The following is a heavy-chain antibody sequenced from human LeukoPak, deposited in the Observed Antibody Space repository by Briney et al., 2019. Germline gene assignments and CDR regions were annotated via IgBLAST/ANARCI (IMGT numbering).Heavy chain of an antibody. CDR1: GFTFSGYA. CDR2: ISGDGGTT. V-gene: IGHV3-23*01. CDR3: AKRDHYGWLFFDY. Sequence: GGSLRLSCAASGFTFSGYAMGWVRQAPGVGLEWVSEISGDGGTTFYADSVKGRFTISRDNSENTLYLQMNSLRADDTAVYYCAKRDHYGWLFFDYWGQGNLVAVSS. D-gene: IGHD3-9*01. J-gene: IGHJ4*02.